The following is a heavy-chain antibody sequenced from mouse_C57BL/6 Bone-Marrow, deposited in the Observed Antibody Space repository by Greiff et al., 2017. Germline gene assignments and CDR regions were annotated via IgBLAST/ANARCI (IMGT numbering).Heavy chain of an antibody. J-gene: IGHJ4*01. CDR3: ATPYYYGMDY. CDR2: ISYDGSN. Sequence: EVQRVESGPGLVKPSQSLSLTCSVTGYSITSGYYWNWIRQFPGNKLEWMGYISYDGSNNYNPSLKNRISITRDTSKNQFFLKLNSVTTEDTATYYCATPYYYGMDYWGQGTSVTVSS. CDR1: GYSITSGYY. V-gene: IGHV3-6*01.